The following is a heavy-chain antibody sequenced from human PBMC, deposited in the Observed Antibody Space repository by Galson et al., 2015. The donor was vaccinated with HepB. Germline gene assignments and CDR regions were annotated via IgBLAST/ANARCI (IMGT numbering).Heavy chain of an antibody. Sequence: SVKVSCKASGGTFSNYALNWVRQAPGQGLEWMGGIIPFFGSANYAQKFQDTVTITADESTSTAYMELNSLRSEDTAVYYCARGVTLVVPSAIGSGYHYAPFDYWGQGTLVTVSS. V-gene: IGHV1-69*13. CDR1: GGTFSNYA. CDR3: ARGVTLVVPSAIGSGYHYAPFDY. J-gene: IGHJ4*02. D-gene: IGHD2-2*01. CDR2: IIPFFGSA.